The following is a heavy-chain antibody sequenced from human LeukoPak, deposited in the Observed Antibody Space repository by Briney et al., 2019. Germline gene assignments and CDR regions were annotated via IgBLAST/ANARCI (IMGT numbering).Heavy chain of an antibody. Sequence: PSETLSLTCAVYGGSFSGYYWSWIRQPPGKGLEWIGEINHSGSANYNPSLKSRVTISVDTSKNQFSLKLSSVTAADTAVYYCARGPDWGQGTLVTVSS. V-gene: IGHV4-34*01. CDR2: INHSGSA. CDR1: GGSFSGYY. CDR3: ARGPD. J-gene: IGHJ4*02.